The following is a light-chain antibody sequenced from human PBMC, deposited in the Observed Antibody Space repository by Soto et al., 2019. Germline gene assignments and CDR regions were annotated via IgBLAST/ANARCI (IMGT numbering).Light chain of an antibody. V-gene: IGKV1-8*01. CDR3: QQYYSYPFT. CDR1: QGISSY. CDR2: AAS. Sequence: AIRMTQSPSSFSASTGDRVTITCRASQGISSYLAWYQQKPGKAHKLLIYAASTLQSGVQSRFSGSGSGTDFTLTISCLQSEDFATYYCQQYYSYPFTFGPGTKVDI. J-gene: IGKJ3*01.